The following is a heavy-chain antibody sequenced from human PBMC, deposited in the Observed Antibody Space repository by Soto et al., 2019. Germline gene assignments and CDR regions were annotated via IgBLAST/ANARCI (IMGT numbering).Heavy chain of an antibody. CDR3: AREAGYDFWSGYYTGGWFDP. CDR2: IYYSGST. Sequence: PSETLSLTCTVSGGSIDSGDYYWSWIRQPPGKGLEWIGYIYYSGSTNYNPSLKSRVTISVDTSKNRFSLKLSSVTAADTAVYYCAREAGYDFWSGYYTGGWFDPWGQGTLVTVSS. D-gene: IGHD3-3*01. J-gene: IGHJ5*02. V-gene: IGHV4-61*08. CDR1: GGSIDSGDYY.